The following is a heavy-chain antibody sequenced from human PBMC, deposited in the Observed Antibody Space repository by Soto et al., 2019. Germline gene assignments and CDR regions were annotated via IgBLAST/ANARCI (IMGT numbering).Heavy chain of an antibody. CDR2: ISAYNGNT. Sequence: XSVKLTCQASVYTFTSYGIRSVRQSPGQGLEWMGWISAYNGNTNDAQKLQGRVTRTTDTSTSTDYMELMSQRSDDTAVYYCARASSGYYYPFGGNSWGQGNLVTVSS. J-gene: IGHJ4*02. CDR3: ARASSGYYYPFGGNS. CDR1: VYTFTSYG. V-gene: IGHV1-18*04. D-gene: IGHD3-22*01.